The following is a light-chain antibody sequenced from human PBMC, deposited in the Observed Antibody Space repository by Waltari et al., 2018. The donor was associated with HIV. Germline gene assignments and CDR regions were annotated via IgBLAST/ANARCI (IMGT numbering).Light chain of an antibody. Sequence: QSVLTQPPSASGTPGQRVPISCSGRSSNIGSNYVYWYQQLPGTAPKLLIYRSNQRPSGVPDRFSGSKSGTSASLAISGLRSEDEADYYCAAWDDSLSGPVFGGGTKLTVL. J-gene: IGLJ3*02. V-gene: IGLV1-47*01. CDR1: SSNIGSNY. CDR3: AAWDDSLSGPV. CDR2: RSN.